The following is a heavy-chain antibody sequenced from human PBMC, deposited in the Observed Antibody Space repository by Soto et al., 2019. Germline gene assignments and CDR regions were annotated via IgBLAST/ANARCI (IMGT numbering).Heavy chain of an antibody. D-gene: IGHD2-2*01. Sequence: QPGGSLRLSCAASGFTFSSYGMHWVRQAPGKGLEWVAVISYDGSNKYYADSVKGRFTISRDNSKNTLYLQMNSLRAEDTAVYYCAKAKDIVVVPAAQPYYYYGMDVWGQGTTVTVSS. V-gene: IGHV3-30*18. CDR3: AKAKDIVVVPAAQPYYYYGMDV. CDR1: GFTFSSYG. J-gene: IGHJ6*02. CDR2: ISYDGSNK.